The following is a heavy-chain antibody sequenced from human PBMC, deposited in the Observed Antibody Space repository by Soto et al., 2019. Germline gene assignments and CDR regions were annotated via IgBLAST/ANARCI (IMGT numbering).Heavy chain of an antibody. V-gene: IGHV1-69*13. CDR1: GGTFSSYA. CDR2: IIPIFGTA. Sequence: SVKVSCKASGGTFSSYAISWVRQAPGQGLEWMGGIIPIFGTANYAQKFQGRVTITADESTSTAYMELSSLRSEDTAVFYCARGGITMVRGVIITPFDYWGQGTLVTVSS. CDR3: ARGGITMVRGVIITPFDY. D-gene: IGHD3-10*01. J-gene: IGHJ4*02.